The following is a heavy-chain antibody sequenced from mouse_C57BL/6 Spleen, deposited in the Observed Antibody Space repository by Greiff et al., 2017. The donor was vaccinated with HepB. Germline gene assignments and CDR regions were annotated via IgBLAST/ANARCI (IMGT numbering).Heavy chain of an antibody. CDR3: TRKGLLRGYFDV. CDR1: GFTFSSYA. D-gene: IGHD1-1*01. CDR2: ISSGGDYI. V-gene: IGHV5-9-1*02. Sequence: DVQLVESGEGLVKPGGSLKLSCAASGFTFSSYAMSWVRQTPEKRLEWVAYISSGGDYIYYADTVKGRFTISRDNARNTLYLQMSSLKSEDTAMYYCTRKGLLRGYFDVWGTGTTVTVSS. J-gene: IGHJ1*03.